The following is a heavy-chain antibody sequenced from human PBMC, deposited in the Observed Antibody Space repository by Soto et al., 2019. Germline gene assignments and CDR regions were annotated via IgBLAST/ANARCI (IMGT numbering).Heavy chain of an antibody. D-gene: IGHD3-3*01. J-gene: IGHJ5*02. V-gene: IGHV3-11*04. CDR2: IDSDDGTT. CDR1: GFDFGDYY. CDR3: AKDRMYDDFWSGYSTNWFDP. Sequence: PGGSLRLSCTASGFDFGDYYMSWIRQAPGKGLEWVSYIDSDDGTTYYTDSVKGRFTISRDNSKNTLYLQMNSLRAEDTAVYYCAKDRMYDDFWSGYSTNWFDPWGQGTLVNVSS.